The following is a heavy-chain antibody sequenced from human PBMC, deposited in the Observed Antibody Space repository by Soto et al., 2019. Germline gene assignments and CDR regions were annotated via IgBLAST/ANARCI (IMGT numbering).Heavy chain of an antibody. CDR2: IIPILGIA. CDR3: ARDLYMWAYCGGDCYSPFDY. V-gene: IGHV1-69*08. CDR1: GGTFSSYT. D-gene: IGHD2-21*02. Sequence: QVQLVQSGAEVKKPGSSVKVSCKASGGTFSSYTISWVRQAPGQGLEWMGRIIPILGIANYAQKFQGRVTITADKSTSTAYMELSSLRSEDTAVYYCARDLYMWAYCGGDCYSPFDYWGQGTLVTVSS. J-gene: IGHJ4*02.